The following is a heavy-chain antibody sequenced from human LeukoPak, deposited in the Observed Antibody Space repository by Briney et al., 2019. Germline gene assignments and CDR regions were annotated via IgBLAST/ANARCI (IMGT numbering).Heavy chain of an antibody. V-gene: IGHV4-59*08. CDR1: GGSISSYY. J-gene: IGHJ4*02. CDR3: ARLIGYCSGGSCPFDY. CDR2: IYYSGST. D-gene: IGHD2-15*01. Sequence: PSETLSLTCTVSGGSISSYYWSWIRQPRGKGLEWIGYIYYSGSTNYNPSLKSRVTISVDTSKNQFSLKLSSVTAADTAVYYCARLIGYCSGGSCPFDYWGQGTPVTVSS.